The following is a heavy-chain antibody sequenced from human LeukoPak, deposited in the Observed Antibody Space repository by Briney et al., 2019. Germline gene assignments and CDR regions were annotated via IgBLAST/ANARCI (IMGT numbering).Heavy chain of an antibody. Sequence: PGGSLRLSCAASGFTFTTSGMHWVRQAPGKGLEWVTFIQYDGGDIFYADSVKGRFTISRDNSKNTLYLQMNSLRVEDTAVYYCARSYSSTPQYYYYYYMDVWGKGTTVTVSS. CDR2: IQYDGGDI. J-gene: IGHJ6*03. V-gene: IGHV3-30*02. D-gene: IGHD6-13*01. CDR1: GFTFTTSG. CDR3: ARSYSSTPQYYYYYYMDV.